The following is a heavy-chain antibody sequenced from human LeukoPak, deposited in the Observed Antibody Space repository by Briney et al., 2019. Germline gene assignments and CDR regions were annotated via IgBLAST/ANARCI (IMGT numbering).Heavy chain of an antibody. Sequence: PSETLSLTCTVSGGSISSYYWSWFRQPAGKGLEWIGRIYITGSTNYNPSLKSRVTMSVDTSKSQFSLKLSSVTAADTAVYYCARVARSYYYMDVWGKGTTVTVSS. CDR1: GGSISSYY. CDR2: IYITGST. V-gene: IGHV4-4*07. CDR3: ARVARSYYYMDV. J-gene: IGHJ6*03.